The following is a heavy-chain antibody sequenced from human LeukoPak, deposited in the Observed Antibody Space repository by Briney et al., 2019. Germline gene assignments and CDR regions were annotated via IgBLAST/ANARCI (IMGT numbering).Heavy chain of an antibody. D-gene: IGHD3-9*01. CDR2: ISSNGGST. Sequence: GGSLRLFCAASGFTFSSYAMHWVRQAPGKGLEYVSAISSNGGSTYYANSVKGRFTVSRDNAKNSLYLQMNSLRAEDTALYYCAKDMRLAYILTGSDVFDIWGQGTMVTVSS. CDR3: AKDMRLAYILTGSDVFDI. V-gene: IGHV3-64*01. J-gene: IGHJ3*02. CDR1: GFTFSSYA.